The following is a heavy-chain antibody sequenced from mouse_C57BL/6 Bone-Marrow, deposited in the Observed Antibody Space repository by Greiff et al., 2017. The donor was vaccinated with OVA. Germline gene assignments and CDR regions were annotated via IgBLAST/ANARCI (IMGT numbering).Heavy chain of an antibody. CDR3: ARILDGYYWFAY. V-gene: IGHV1-64*01. CDR1: GYTFTSYW. J-gene: IGHJ3*01. D-gene: IGHD2-3*01. CDR2: IHPTRGST. Sequence: QVQLQQPGAELVKPGASVKLSCKASGYTFTSYWMHWVKQRPGQGLEWIGMIHPTRGSTNYNEKFTSKATLTVDKSSSTAYMQLSSLTSEDSAVYYCARILDGYYWFAYWGQGTLVTVSA.